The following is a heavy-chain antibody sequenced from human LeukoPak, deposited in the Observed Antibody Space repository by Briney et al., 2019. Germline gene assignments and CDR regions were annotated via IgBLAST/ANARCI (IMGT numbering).Heavy chain of an antibody. CDR2: TSAYNGNT. V-gene: IGHV1-18*01. J-gene: IGHJ5*02. CDR1: GYTFTSYG. Sequence: ASVKVSCKASGYTFTSYGISWVRQAPGQGLEWMEWTSAYNGNTNYAQKLQGRVTMTTDTSTSTAYMELRSLRSDDTAVYYCASHNVAGRTNWFDPWGQGTLVTVAS. D-gene: IGHD6-19*01. CDR3: ASHNVAGRTNWFDP.